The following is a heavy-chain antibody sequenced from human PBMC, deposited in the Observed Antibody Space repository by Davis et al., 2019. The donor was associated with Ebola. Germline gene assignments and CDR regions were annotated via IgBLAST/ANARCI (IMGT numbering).Heavy chain of an antibody. CDR2: IYYSGST. CDR1: GGSISSYY. CDR3: ARSRGAVAGNWFDP. Sequence: MPSETLSLTCTVSGGSISSYYWRWIRQPPGKGLEWIGYIYYSGSTNYNPSLKSRVTISVDTSKNQFSLKLSSVTAADTAVYYCARSRGAVAGNWFDPWGQGTLVTVSS. D-gene: IGHD6-19*01. V-gene: IGHV4-59*01. J-gene: IGHJ5*02.